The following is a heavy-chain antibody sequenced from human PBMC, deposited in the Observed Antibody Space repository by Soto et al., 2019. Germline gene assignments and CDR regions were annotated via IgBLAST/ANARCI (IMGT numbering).Heavy chain of an antibody. CDR2: LNGSGGRT. D-gene: IGHD3-3*01. J-gene: IGHJ4*02. CDR3: AKDGTDFLGGSPFDY. CDR1: GFTFNNYG. Sequence: EVQLLESGGGLVQPGGSLRLSCAASGFTFNNYGMWWVRQAPGKGLEWLSSLNGSGGRTYYTAAVKGRFTISRDNSKNTVVLEVGGPGAEDTAVYYCAKDGTDFLGGSPFDYWGQGTLVTFSP. V-gene: IGHV3-23*01.